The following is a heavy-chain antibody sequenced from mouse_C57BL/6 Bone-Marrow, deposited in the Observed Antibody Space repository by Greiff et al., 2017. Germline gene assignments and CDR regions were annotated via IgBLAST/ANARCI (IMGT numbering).Heavy chain of an antibody. CDR3: AIYYVNPHWYFDV. CDR1: GYAFSSSW. V-gene: IGHV1-82*01. D-gene: IGHD2-1*01. Sequence: QVQLKQSGPELVKPGASVKISCKASGYAFSSSWMNWVKQRPGKGLEWIGRIYPGDGDTNYNGKFKGKATLTAAKSSSTAYMQLSSLTSEDSAVYFCAIYYVNPHWYFDVWGTGTTVTVSS. CDR2: IYPGDGDT. J-gene: IGHJ1*03.